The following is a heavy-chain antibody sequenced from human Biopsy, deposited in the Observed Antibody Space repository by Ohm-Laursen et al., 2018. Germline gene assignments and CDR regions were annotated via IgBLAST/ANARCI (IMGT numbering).Heavy chain of an antibody. CDR1: GYSFTSYY. Sequence: ASVKVSCKASGYSFTSYYMHWVRQAPGQGLEWTGMINPSGSTTSYLQIFQGRVTMTRDTSKSTVYMELSSLRSADTAVYFCARNTGWYGDLYYFDYWGQGTLVTVSS. CDR2: INPSGSTT. V-gene: IGHV1-46*01. CDR3: ARNTGWYGDLYYFDY. J-gene: IGHJ4*02. D-gene: IGHD6-19*01.